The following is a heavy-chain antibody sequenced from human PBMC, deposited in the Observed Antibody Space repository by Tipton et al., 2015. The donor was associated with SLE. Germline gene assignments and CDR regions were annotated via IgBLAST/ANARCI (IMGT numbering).Heavy chain of an antibody. CDR3: ARDVPGITMVQGDALDI. V-gene: IGHV4-59*01. CDR2: IYYSGST. CDR1: GGSFSGYY. Sequence: LRLSCAVYGGSFSGYYWSWIRQPPGKGLEWIGYIYYSGSTNYNPSLKSRVTISVDTSKNQFSLKLSSVTAADTAVYYCARDVPGITMVQGDALDIWGQGTMVTVSS. D-gene: IGHD3-10*01. J-gene: IGHJ3*02.